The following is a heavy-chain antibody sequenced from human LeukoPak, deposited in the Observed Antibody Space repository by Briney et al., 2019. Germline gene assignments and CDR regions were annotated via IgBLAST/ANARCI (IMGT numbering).Heavy chain of an antibody. Sequence: PGGSLRLSCAASGFTVGNNYMSWVRQAPGKGLEWVSVFYSGGSTYYVDSVKGRFTISRDISKNTLYLQMNSLRAEDTAVYYCASSLKLRTFDYWGQGTLVTVSS. CDR1: GFTVGNNY. D-gene: IGHD1/OR15-1a*01. CDR2: FYSGGST. CDR3: ASSLKLRTFDY. V-gene: IGHV3-66*01. J-gene: IGHJ4*02.